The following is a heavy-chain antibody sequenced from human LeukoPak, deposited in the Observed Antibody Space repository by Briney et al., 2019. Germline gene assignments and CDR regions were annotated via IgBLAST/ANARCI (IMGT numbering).Heavy chain of an antibody. CDR3: VKSYGSGSYLSPGEH. J-gene: IGHJ1*01. CDR1: GFTFSSYA. D-gene: IGHD3-10*01. Sequence: GGSLRHSCSASGFTFSSYAMHWVRQAPGKGLEYVSAISSNGGSTYYADSVKGRFTISRDNSKNTLYLQMSSLRAEDTAVYYCVKSYGSGSYLSPGEHWGQGTLVTVSS. V-gene: IGHV3-64D*06. CDR2: ISSNGGST.